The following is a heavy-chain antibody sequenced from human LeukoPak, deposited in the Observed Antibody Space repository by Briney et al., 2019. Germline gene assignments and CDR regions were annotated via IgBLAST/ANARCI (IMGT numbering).Heavy chain of an antibody. Sequence: GGSLRLSCAASGFTFDDYGMSWVRRAPGKGLGGVSGINWNGGSTGYADSVKGRFTISRDNAKNSLYMQMNSLRDEDTALYQCARDRSYYGMDVWGQGTTVTVSS. CDR3: ARDRSYYGMDV. V-gene: IGHV3-20*01. CDR1: GFTFDDYG. CDR2: INWNGGST. J-gene: IGHJ6*02.